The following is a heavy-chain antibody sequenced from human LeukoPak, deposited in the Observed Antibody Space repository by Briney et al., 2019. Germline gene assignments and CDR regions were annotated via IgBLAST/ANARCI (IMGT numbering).Heavy chain of an antibody. V-gene: IGHV3-21*01. CDR2: ISSSSSYI. D-gene: IGHD2-2*02. J-gene: IGHJ4*02. CDR1: GFTFSSYS. CDR3: ARARYCSSTSCYTPDY. Sequence: GGSLRLSCAASGFTFSSYSMSWVRQAPGKGLEWVSSISSSSSYIYYADSVKGRFTISRDNAKNSLYLQMNSLRAEDTAVYYCARARYCSSTSCYTPDYWGQGTLVTVSS.